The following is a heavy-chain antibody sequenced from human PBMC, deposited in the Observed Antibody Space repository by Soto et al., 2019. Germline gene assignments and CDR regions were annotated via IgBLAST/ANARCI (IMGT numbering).Heavy chain of an antibody. CDR2: IAYSGDT. CDR3: ARNVESSASAP. Sequence: PSETLSLTCAVSGGSIISADSYWFWIRKRPGKGLEWIGYIAYSGDTYYSPSLRSRVTISADTSENKFSLTLKSVTAADTAVYYCARNVESSASAPCGQGTSITVAS. CDR1: GGSIISADSY. J-gene: IGHJ5*02. D-gene: IGHD3-16*01. V-gene: IGHV4-31*11.